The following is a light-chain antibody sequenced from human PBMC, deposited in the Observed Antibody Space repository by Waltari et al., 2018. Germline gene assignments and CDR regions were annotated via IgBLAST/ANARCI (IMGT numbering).Light chain of an antibody. V-gene: IGLV2-14*03. Sequence: QSALTQPASVSGSPGQSITISCPRPSSDVGGYNSLSWYQQHPGKAPKLMISDVNKRPSGVSNRFSGSKSGNTASLTISGLQAEDEADYYCSSYTSSSTFVFGGGTTLTVL. CDR1: SSDVGGYNS. J-gene: IGLJ2*01. CDR3: SSYTSSSTFV. CDR2: DVN.